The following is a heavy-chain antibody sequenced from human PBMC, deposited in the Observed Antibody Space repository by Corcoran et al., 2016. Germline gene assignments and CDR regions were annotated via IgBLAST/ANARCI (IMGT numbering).Heavy chain of an antibody. J-gene: IGHJ4*02. CDR2: INSDGSST. V-gene: IGHV3-74*01. CDR3: ARERGGGSCYDY. D-gene: IGHD2-15*01. CDR1: GFTFSSYW. Sequence: EVQLVESGGGLVQPGGSLRLSCAASGFTFSSYWMHWVRQAPGKGLVWVSRINSDGSSTIYADSGKGRFTISRDNAKNPLYLQMDSLRAEDTAVYYCARERGGGSCYDYWGQGTLVTVSS.